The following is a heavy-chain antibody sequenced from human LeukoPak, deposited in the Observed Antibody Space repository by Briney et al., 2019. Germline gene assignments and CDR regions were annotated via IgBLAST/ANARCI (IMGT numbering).Heavy chain of an antibody. CDR1: GGTFSSYT. J-gene: IGHJ4*02. CDR2: IIPILGIA. D-gene: IGHD4/OR15-4a*01. V-gene: IGHV1-69*02. Sequence: ASVKVSCKASGGTFSSYTISWVRQAPGQGLEWMGRIIPILGIANHAQKFQGRVTITADKSTSTAYMELSSLRSEDTAVYYCATVDYGGYFDYWGQGTLVTVSS. CDR3: ATVDYGGYFDY.